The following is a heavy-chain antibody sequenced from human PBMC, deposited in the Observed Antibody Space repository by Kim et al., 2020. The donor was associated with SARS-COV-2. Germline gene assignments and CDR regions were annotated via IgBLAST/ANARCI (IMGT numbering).Heavy chain of an antibody. CDR2: ISSSSSYI. CDR1: GFTFSSYS. V-gene: IGHV3-21*01. D-gene: IGHD3-22*01. CDR3: ATSLGHYYDSSGYE. Sequence: GGSLRLSCAASGFTFSSYSMNWVRQAPGKGLEWVSSISSSSSYIYYADSVKGRFTISRDNAKNSLYLQMNSLRAEDTAVYYCATSLGHYYDSSGYEWGQGTRVTVSS. J-gene: IGHJ4*02.